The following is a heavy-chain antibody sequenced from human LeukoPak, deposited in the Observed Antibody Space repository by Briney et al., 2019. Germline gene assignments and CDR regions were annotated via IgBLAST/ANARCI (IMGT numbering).Heavy chain of an antibody. CDR2: IRYDGSNK. D-gene: IGHD3-3*01. CDR3: AKNNDFWSGFFDY. J-gene: IGHJ4*02. V-gene: IGHV3-30*02. CDR1: GFTFSSYG. Sequence: PGGSLRLSCAASGFTFSSYGMHWVRQAPGKGLEWVAFIRYDGSNKYYADSVKGRFTISRDNSKNTLYLQMNSLRAKDTAVYYCAKNNDFWSGFFDYWGQGTLVTVSS.